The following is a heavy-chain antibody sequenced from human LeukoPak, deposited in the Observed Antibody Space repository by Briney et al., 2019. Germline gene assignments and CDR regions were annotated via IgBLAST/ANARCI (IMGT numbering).Heavy chain of an antibody. J-gene: IGHJ4*02. V-gene: IGHV4-34*01. Sequence: PSETLSLTCAVYGGSFSGYYWSWIRQPPGKGLAWIGEINHSGSTNYNPSLKSRVTISVDTSKNQFSLKLSSVTAADTAVYYCAREGGYCSSTSCYLYWGQGTLVTVSS. CDR2: INHSGST. CDR3: AREGGYCSSTSCYLY. CDR1: GGSFSGYY. D-gene: IGHD2-2*01.